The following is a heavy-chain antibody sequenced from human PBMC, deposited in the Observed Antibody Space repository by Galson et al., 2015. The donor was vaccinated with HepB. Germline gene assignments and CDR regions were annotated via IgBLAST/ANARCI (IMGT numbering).Heavy chain of an antibody. CDR3: AKDETGATEYYFDY. CDR2: ISYDGSNK. Sequence: SLRLSCAASGFTFSSYGLHWVRQAPGKGLEWVAVISYDGSNKYYADSVKGRFTISRDNSKNTLYLQMNSLRAEDTAVYYCAKDETGATEYYFDYWGQGTLVTVSS. V-gene: IGHV3-30*18. CDR1: GFTFSSYG. J-gene: IGHJ4*02. D-gene: IGHD1-26*01.